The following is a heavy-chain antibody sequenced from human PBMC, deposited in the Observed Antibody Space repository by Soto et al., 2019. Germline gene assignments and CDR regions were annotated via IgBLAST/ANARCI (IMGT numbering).Heavy chain of an antibody. CDR3: ARGRYSSSSPWPN. Sequence: QVQLQQWGAGLLKPSETLSLTCAVYGGSFSGYYWSWIRQPPGKGLGWIGEINHSGSTNYNPSLKSRVTISVDTSKNQFSLKLSSVTAADTAVYYCARGRYSSSSPWPNWGQGTLVTVSS. J-gene: IGHJ4*02. V-gene: IGHV4-34*01. CDR2: INHSGST. D-gene: IGHD6-13*01. CDR1: GGSFSGYY.